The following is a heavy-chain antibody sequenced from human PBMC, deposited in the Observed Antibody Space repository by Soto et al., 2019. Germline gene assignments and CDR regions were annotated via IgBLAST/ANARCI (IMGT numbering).Heavy chain of an antibody. V-gene: IGHV4-39*07. CDR2: IYYSGST. CDR3: ARDSPYSSGWDAFDI. Sequence: PSETLSLTCTVSGGSISSSSYYWGWIRQPPGKGLEWIGNIYYSGSTNYNPSLKSRVTISVDTSKNQFSLKLSSVTAADTAVYYCARDSPYSSGWDAFDIWGQGTMVTVSS. J-gene: IGHJ3*02. D-gene: IGHD6-19*01. CDR1: GGSISSSSYY.